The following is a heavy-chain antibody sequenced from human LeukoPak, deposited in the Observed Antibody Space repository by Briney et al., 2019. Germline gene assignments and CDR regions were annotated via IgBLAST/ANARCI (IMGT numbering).Heavy chain of an antibody. CDR1: GFAVSSKY. J-gene: IGHJ4*02. CDR3: ARDGGGSLGY. Sequence: GGSLRLSCAVSGFAVSSKYMSWVRQAPGKGLEWVSYISSSSSTIYYADSVKGRFTISRDNAKNSLYLQMNSLRAEDTAVYYCARDGGGSLGYWGQGTLVTVSS. D-gene: IGHD3-10*01. V-gene: IGHV3-48*04. CDR2: ISSSSSTI.